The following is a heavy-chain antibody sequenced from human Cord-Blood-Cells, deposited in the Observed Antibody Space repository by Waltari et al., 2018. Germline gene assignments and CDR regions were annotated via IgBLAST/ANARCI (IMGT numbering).Heavy chain of an antibody. CDR1: GRSFSGYH. V-gene: IGHV4-34*01. Sequence: QVQLQQWGAGLLKSSAPLSLTCAVYGRSFSGYHWSWIRQPPGQGLEWIGEINHSGRNNYNPSLKSRVTISVDTSKNQFSLKLSSVTAADTAVYYCSYDSSGYYYYWGQGTLVTVSS. CDR2: INHSGRN. CDR3: SYDSSGYYYY. J-gene: IGHJ4*02. D-gene: IGHD3-22*01.